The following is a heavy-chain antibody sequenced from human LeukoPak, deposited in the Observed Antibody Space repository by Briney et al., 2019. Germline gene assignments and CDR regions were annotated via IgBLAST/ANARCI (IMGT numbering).Heavy chain of an antibody. CDR3: ARIAAAGTGGYDDAFDI. CDR1: GYSFTSYW. Sequence: GESLKISCKGSGYSFTSYWIGWVRQMPGKGLGWMGIIYPGDSDTRYSPSFQGQVTISADKSISTAYLQWSSLKASDTAMYYCARIAAAGTGGYDDAFDIWGQGTMVTVSS. J-gene: IGHJ3*02. V-gene: IGHV5-51*01. D-gene: IGHD6-13*01. CDR2: IYPGDSDT.